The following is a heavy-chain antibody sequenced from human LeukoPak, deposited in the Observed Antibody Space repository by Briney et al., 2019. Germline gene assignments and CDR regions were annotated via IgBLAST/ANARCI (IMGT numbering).Heavy chain of an antibody. Sequence: SVKVSCKASGYTFTSYYMHWVRQAPGQGLEWMGRIIPILGIANYAQKFQGRVTITADKSTSTAYMELSSLRSEDTAVYYCARVAELGSSDAFDIWGQGTMVTVSS. J-gene: IGHJ3*02. D-gene: IGHD1-26*01. CDR2: IIPILGIA. V-gene: IGHV1-69*02. CDR1: GYTFTSYY. CDR3: ARVAELGSSDAFDI.